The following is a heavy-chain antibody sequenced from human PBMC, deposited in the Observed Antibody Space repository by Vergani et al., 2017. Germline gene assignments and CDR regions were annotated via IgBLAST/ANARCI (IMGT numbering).Heavy chain of an antibody. CDR2: ISGSGGST. CDR3: AKDAVAYYYDSSGYYSYYYYYGMDV. CDR1: GFTFSSYA. D-gene: IGHD3-22*01. V-gene: IGHV3-23*01. Sequence: EVQLLESGGGLVQPGGSLRLSCAASGFTFSSYAMSWVRQAPGKGLEWVSAISGSGGSTYYADSVKGRFTISRDNSKNTLYLQMNSLRAEDTAVYYCAKDAVAYYYDSSGYYSYYYYYGMDVWGQGSTVTVYS. J-gene: IGHJ6*02.